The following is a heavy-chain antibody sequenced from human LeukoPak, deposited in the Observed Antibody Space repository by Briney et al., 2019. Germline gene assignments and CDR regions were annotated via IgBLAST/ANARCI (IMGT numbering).Heavy chain of an antibody. Sequence: GGSLRLSCTASGFTFSGYSMNWIRQAPGKGLEWVSSFGTRSTSIYHAGSVKGRFTISRDNAWNSLYLQMNSLRAEDTAVYYCARDSDSSGHYYMDYFDYWGQGALVTVSS. CDR1: GFTFSGYS. CDR2: FGTRSTSI. CDR3: ARDSDSSGHYYMDYFDY. J-gene: IGHJ4*02. D-gene: IGHD3-22*01. V-gene: IGHV3-21*01.